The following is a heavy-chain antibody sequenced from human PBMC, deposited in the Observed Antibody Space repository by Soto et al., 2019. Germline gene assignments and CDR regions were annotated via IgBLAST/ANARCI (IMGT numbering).Heavy chain of an antibody. V-gene: IGHV3-23*01. CDR2: ISGSGDNR. J-gene: IGHJ6*02. Sequence: EVQLLESGGGLVQPGGSLRLSCAASGFTFSSYAMSWVRQAPGKGLEWVSTISGSGDNRYYADSVKGRFTISRDSSKNTLYLHMNSLRAEDTALYYCAREGVDYYGMDVWGQGTTVTVSS. CDR1: GFTFSSYA. D-gene: IGHD2-8*01. CDR3: AREGVDYYGMDV.